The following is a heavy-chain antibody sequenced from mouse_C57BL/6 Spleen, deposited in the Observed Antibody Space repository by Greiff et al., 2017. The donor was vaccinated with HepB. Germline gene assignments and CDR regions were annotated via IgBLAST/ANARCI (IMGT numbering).Heavy chain of an antibody. CDR2: INYDGSST. V-gene: IGHV5-16*01. Sequence: EVHLVESEGGLVQPGSSMKLSCTASGFTFSDYYMAWVRQVPEKGLEWVANINYDGSSTYYLDSLKSRFIISRDNAKNMLYLQMSSLKSEDTATYYCARGGWLGAMDYWGQGTSVTVSS. J-gene: IGHJ4*01. D-gene: IGHD2-3*01. CDR3: ARGGWLGAMDY. CDR1: GFTFSDYY.